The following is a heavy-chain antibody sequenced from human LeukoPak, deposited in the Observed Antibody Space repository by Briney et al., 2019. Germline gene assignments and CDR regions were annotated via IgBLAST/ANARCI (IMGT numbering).Heavy chain of an antibody. D-gene: IGHD3-9*01. CDR3: ARTNYYDILTGYYYLDY. V-gene: IGHV1-69*13. CDR1: GGTFSSYA. J-gene: IGHJ4*02. Sequence: ASVKVSCKASGGTFSSYAISWVRQAPGQGLEWMGGIIPIFGTANYAQKFQGRVTITADESTSTAYMELSSLRSEDTAVYYCARTNYYDILTGYYYLDYWGQGTLVTVSS. CDR2: IIPIFGTA.